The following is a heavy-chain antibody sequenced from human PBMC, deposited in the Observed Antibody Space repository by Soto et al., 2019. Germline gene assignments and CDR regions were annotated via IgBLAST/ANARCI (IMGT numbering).Heavy chain of an antibody. D-gene: IGHD3-10*01. Sequence: GASVTVSCKASGNTFTTYTLQWLRQAPGQRLEWMGWINPGNGDTKYSQTFQGRVTITSDTSASTAYMELSSLRSEDTAVYYCTREPGRSWFGPWGQGTLVTVSS. V-gene: IGHV1-3*01. CDR3: TREPGRSWFGP. J-gene: IGHJ5*02. CDR2: INPGNGDT. CDR1: GNTFTTYT.